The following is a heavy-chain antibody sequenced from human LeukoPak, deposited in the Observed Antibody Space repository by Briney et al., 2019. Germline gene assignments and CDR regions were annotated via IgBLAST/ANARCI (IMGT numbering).Heavy chain of an antibody. Sequence: SGTLSLTCAVSGGSMIINDWWSWVRQPPGKGLEWIGEIYHNGDTKYNPSFESRVTMSVDKSKTQFSLKLTSVTAADAAMYYCARVTWLGELGNWFDPWGRGTLVSVSS. CDR3: ARVTWLGELGNWFDP. J-gene: IGHJ5*02. V-gene: IGHV4-4*02. CDR2: IYHNGDT. D-gene: IGHD3-10*01. CDR1: GGSMIINDW.